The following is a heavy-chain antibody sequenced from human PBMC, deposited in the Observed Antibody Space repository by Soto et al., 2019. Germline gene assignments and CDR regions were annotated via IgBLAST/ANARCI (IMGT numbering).Heavy chain of an antibody. CDR1: GFTFSSYS. J-gene: IGHJ4*02. CDR2: IFSSDSSA. V-gene: IGHV5-51*01. D-gene: IGHD2-2*01. CDR3: GTWRGSSWFDY. Sequence: GESLKICCKASGFTFSSYSLGWVRHMPGKGLQWMGKIFSSDSSAKYSPSFVGQVTISVYRSINTAYLQWGNLKASDSAIYYCGTWRGSSWFDYWGPGTLVTVSS.